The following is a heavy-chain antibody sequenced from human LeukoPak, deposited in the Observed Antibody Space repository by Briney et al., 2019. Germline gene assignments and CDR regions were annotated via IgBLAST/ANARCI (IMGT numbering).Heavy chain of an antibody. CDR1: GFTFSSYS. CDR3: AKDSMYDSTGYFDY. J-gene: IGHJ4*02. D-gene: IGHD2-8*01. CDR2: ISSSSSTI. Sequence: GGSLRLSCAASGFTFSSYSMNWVRQAPGKGLEWVSYISSSSSTIYYADSVKGRFTISRDNAKNSLYLQMNSLRAEDTALYYCAKDSMYDSTGYFDYWGQGTLVTVSS. V-gene: IGHV3-48*01.